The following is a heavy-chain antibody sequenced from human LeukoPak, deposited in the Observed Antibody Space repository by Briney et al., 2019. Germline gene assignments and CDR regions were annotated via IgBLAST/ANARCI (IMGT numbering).Heavy chain of an antibody. J-gene: IGHJ4*02. V-gene: IGHV3-73*01. CDR2: IRSRANSYAT. Sequence: GGSLRLSCAASGFTFSDSGMHWVRQASGKGLEWVGRIRSRANSYATAHAASVRGRFTISRDDSKNTAYLQMNSLRTEDTAVYYCTRRYCSGGSCYSDYWGQGTLVTVSS. D-gene: IGHD2-15*01. CDR3: TRRYCSGGSCYSDY. CDR1: GFTFSDSG.